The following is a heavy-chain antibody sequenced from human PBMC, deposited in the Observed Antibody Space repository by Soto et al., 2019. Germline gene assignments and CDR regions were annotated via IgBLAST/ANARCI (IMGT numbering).Heavy chain of an antibody. CDR1: GDSITSYY. D-gene: IGHD7-27*01. J-gene: IGHJ3*02. Sequence: QVQLQESGPGLVEPSETLSLTCTVSGDSITSYYWSCVRQSAGKGLEWIGRISATGRTSYISSLKRRITLSIDTSRNQFSLNLKFVTAADTAVYFCVRDRSGAADIWGQGTMVTVS. V-gene: IGHV4-4*07. CDR2: ISATGRT. CDR3: VRDRSGAADI.